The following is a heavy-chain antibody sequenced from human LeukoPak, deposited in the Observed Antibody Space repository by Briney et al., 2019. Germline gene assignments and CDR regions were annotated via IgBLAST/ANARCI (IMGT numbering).Heavy chain of an antibody. CDR1: GFTFRIYA. CDR2: IRGRGGSA. Sequence: GGSLSLFCAPSGFTFRIYAMPWVRQTPGEGLEWVSAIRGRGGSAYYAGSVKGQFTFSRDKSKNTLYTQMNSLRAEDTAVYYWAKGRREGGRYHYGMDVWGQGTTVTVSS. D-gene: IGHD3-16*01. V-gene: IGHV3-23*01. J-gene: IGHJ6*02. CDR3: AKGRREGGRYHYGMDV.